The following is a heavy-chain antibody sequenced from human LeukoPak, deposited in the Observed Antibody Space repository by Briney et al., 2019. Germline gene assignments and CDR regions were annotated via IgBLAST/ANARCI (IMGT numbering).Heavy chain of an antibody. CDR1: GFTFSSYW. J-gene: IGHJ4*02. CDR3: ARDFRFHDDY. V-gene: IGHV3-66*01. Sequence: GGSLRLSCAASGFTFSSYWMHWVRQAPGKGLVWVSLIYSGGSTYYADSVKGRFTISRDNSKNTLYLQMNSLRVEDTAVYYCARDFRFHDDYWGQGTLVTVSS. CDR2: IYSGGST.